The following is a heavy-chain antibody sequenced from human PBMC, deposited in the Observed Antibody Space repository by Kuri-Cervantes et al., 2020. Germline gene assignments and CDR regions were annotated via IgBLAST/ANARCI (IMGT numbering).Heavy chain of an antibody. V-gene: IGHV3-30*07. CDR3: AREYDYGDYAIGAFDI. J-gene: IGHJ3*02. CDR1: GFTFSSYA. CDR2: ISHEYDYK. Sequence: GGSLRLSCAASGFTFSSYAFHWLRQAPGKGLEWLAFISHEYDYKHYTDSAKGRFTISRDNSKNTLYLQMNSLRAEDTAVYYCAREYDYGDYAIGAFDIWGQGTMVTVSS. D-gene: IGHD4-17*01.